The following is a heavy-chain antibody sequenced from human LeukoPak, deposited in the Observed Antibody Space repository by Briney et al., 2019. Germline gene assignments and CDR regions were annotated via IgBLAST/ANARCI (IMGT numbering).Heavy chain of an antibody. D-gene: IGHD3-10*01. V-gene: IGHV1-46*01. CDR3: ASLGMVRGANDAFDI. Sequence: ASVKVSCKASGYTFTSYYMHWVRQALGQGLEWMGIINPSGGSTSYAQKFQGRVTMTRDTSTSTVYMELSSLRSEDTAVYYCASLGMVRGANDAFDIWGQGTMVTVSS. J-gene: IGHJ3*02. CDR1: GYTFTSYY. CDR2: INPSGGST.